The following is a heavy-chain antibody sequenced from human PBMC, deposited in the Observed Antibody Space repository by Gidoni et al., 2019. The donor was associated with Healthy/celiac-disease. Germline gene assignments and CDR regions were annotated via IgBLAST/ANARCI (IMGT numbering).Heavy chain of an antibody. CDR2: ISWNSGSI. Sequence: EVQLVESGGGLVQPGRSLRLSCAASGFTFDDYAMHWVRQTPGKGLEWVSGISWNSGSIGYADSVKGRFTISRDNAKNSLYLQMNSLRAEDTALYYCAKGSEIVLMVYFDYWGQGTLVTVSS. J-gene: IGHJ4*02. CDR1: GFTFDDYA. D-gene: IGHD2-8*01. CDR3: AKGSEIVLMVYFDY. V-gene: IGHV3-9*01.